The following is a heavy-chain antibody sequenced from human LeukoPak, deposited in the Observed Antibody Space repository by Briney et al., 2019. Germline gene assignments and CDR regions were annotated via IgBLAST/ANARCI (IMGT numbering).Heavy chain of an antibody. CDR3: ARGVGSMPDY. CDR1: GFTFSSYA. D-gene: IGHD2-2*01. V-gene: IGHV3-30*01. CDR2: ISYGGSNK. J-gene: IGHJ4*02. Sequence: GGSLRLSCAASGFTFSSYAMHWVRQAPGKGLEWVAVISYGGSNKYYADSVKGRFTISGDNSKNTLYLQMNSLRAEDTAVYYCARGVGSMPDYWGQGTLVTVSS.